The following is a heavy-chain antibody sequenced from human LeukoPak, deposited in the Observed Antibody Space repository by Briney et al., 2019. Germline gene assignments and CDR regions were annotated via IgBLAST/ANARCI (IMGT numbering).Heavy chain of an antibody. CDR2: ISGSGETT. CDR3: AKMGGRVWYKVPET. CDR1: VFNFS. Sequence: SGGSLRLSCTASVFNFSMAWVRQAPGMGLEWVSTISGSGETTYYADFVRGRFTISRDSSKNTLYLQMNGLRVEDTALYYCAKMGGRVWYKVPETWGQGTLVTVSS. V-gene: IGHV3-23*01. D-gene: IGHD6-19*01. J-gene: IGHJ5*02.